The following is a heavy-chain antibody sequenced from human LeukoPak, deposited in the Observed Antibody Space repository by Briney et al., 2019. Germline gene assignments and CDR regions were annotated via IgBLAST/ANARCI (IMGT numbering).Heavy chain of an antibody. CDR1: GFTLSGFA. V-gene: IGHV3-30-3*01. J-gene: IGHJ4*02. Sequence: GGSLRLSCAASGFTLSGFAMHWVRQAPGKGLEWVAVLLHDGSEKYYADSVKGRFTISRDNSKNTLYLQMNSLRAEDTAVYYCAKAYFQRGPTYFDYWGQGTLVTVSS. CDR2: LLHDGSEK. CDR3: AKAYFQRGPTYFDY. D-gene: IGHD2/OR15-2a*01.